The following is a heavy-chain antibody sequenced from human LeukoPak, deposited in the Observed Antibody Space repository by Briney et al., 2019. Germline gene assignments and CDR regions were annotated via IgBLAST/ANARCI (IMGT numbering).Heavy chain of an antibody. D-gene: IGHD6-13*01. CDR2: INPYSGGT. Sequence: ASVKVSCKASGYTFTTYYMHWVRQAPGQGPEWMGWINPYSGGTNSAQQFQGRVTMTRDTSISTAYMELSRLRSDDTAVYYCARATYTSSWYHDGFYIWGQGTMVTVSS. CDR1: GYTFTTYY. V-gene: IGHV1-2*02. J-gene: IGHJ3*02. CDR3: ARATYTSSWYHDGFYI.